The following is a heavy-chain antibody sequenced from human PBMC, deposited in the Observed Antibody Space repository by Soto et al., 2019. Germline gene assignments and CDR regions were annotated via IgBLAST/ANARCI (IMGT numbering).Heavy chain of an antibody. D-gene: IGHD1-26*01. CDR2: IYYSGST. CDR3: ARGLFGVGATRGAYYYYYGMDV. V-gene: IGHV4-59*01. CDR1: GGSISSYY. Sequence: PSETLSLTCTVSGGSISSYYWGWIRQPPGKGLEWIGYIYYSGSTNYNPSLKSRVTISVDTSKNQFSLKLSSVTAADTAVYYCARGLFGVGATRGAYYYYYGMDVWGQGTTVTVSS. J-gene: IGHJ6*02.